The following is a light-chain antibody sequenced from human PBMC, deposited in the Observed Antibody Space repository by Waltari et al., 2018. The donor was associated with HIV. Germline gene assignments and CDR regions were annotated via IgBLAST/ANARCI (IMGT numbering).Light chain of an antibody. CDR1: SGDVGSYNL. J-gene: IGLJ2*01. V-gene: IGLV2-23*02. CDR3: CSYAGRITSVV. Sequence: QSALPQPASVSGSPGQSIPISCTGTSGDVGSYNLFSWYQQHPGKAPKLMIYEVNKRPSGVSNRFSGSKSGNTASLTISGLQAEDEGYYYCCSYAGRITSVVFGGGTKLTVL. CDR2: EVN.